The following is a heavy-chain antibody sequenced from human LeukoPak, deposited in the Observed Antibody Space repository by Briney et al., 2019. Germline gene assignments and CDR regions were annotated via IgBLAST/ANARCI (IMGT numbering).Heavy chain of an antibody. V-gene: IGHV4-4*07. J-gene: IGHJ5*02. CDR3: ARPYSSGLDEVYWFDP. D-gene: IGHD6-19*01. CDR2: IYTSGST. CDR1: GGSISSYY. Sequence: PSETLSLTCTVSGGSISSYYWSWIRQPAGKGLEWIGRIYTSGSTNYNPSLKSRVTMSVDTSKNQFSLKLSSVTAADTAVYYCARPYSSGLDEVYWFDPWGQGTLVTVSS.